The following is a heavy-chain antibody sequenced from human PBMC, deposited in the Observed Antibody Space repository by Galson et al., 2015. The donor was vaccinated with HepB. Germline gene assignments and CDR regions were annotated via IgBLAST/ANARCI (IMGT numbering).Heavy chain of an antibody. J-gene: IGHJ3*02. CDR1: GYSFTSYW. CDR3: VRHNLRDYYDSSGYPDAFDI. D-gene: IGHD3-22*01. V-gene: IGHV5-10-1*01. CDR2: IDPSVSYT. Sequence: QSEAEVKKPGESLRISCKGSGYSFTSYWISWVRQMPGKGLEWMGRIDPSVSYTNYSPSFQGHVTISADKSISTAYLQWSSLKASDTAMYYCVRHNLRDYYDSSGYPDAFDIWGQGTVVTVSS.